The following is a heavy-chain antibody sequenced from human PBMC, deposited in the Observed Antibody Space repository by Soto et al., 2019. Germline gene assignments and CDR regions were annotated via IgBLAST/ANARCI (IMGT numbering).Heavy chain of an antibody. D-gene: IGHD2-15*01. CDR1: GYSFSTYG. J-gene: IGHJ6*02. CDR2: IIPIFGTA. V-gene: IGHV1-69*13. CDR3: ATPKKYCSGGSCYSDGMDV. Sequence: SVKVSCKASGYSFSTYGISWVRQAPGQGLEWMGGIIPIFGTANYAQKFQGRVTITADESTSTAYMELSSLRSEDTAVYYCATPKKYCSGGSCYSDGMDVWGQGTTVTVSS.